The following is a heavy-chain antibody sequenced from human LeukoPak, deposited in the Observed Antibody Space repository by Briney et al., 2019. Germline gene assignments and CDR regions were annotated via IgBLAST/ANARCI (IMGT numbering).Heavy chain of an antibody. CDR2: VSRSGDKT. V-gene: IGHV3-23*01. CDR1: GFTFSSYA. CDR3: VKDRGDINFY. D-gene: IGHD2-21*02. J-gene: IGHJ4*02. Sequence: GGSLRLSCTASGFTFSSYAMRWVRQAPGKGLEWVSAVSRSGDKTDIADSVKGRFTISRDNSKNTVLMQMNSLRAEDTAVYYCVKDRGDINFYWGRGTLVTVSS.